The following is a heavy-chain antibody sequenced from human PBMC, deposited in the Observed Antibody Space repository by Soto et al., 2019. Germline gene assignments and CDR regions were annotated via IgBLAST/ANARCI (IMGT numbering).Heavy chain of an antibody. CDR3: ARESYHDAFDI. D-gene: IGHD1-26*01. J-gene: IGHJ3*02. V-gene: IGHV3-48*02. CDR2: ISSGSQTI. CDR1: GFTFSDYG. Sequence: HPGGSLSLSCAASGFTFSDYGMNWVRQAPGKGLEWISYISSGSQTIYYTDSVKGRFTISRDNAKNSLYLQMLSLRDEDMAVYYCARESYHDAFDIWGQGTMVTVSS.